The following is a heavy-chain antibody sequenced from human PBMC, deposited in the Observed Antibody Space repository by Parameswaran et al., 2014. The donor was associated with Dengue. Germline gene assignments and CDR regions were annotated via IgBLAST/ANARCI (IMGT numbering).Heavy chain of an antibody. CDR3: ARDNTGLTDY. J-gene: IGHJ4*02. Sequence: WIRQPPGKGLEWVSSISSSSSYIYYADSVKGRFTISRDNAKNSLYLQMNSLRAEDTAVYYCARDNTGLTDYWGQGTLVTVSS. D-gene: IGHD2/OR15-2a*01. V-gene: IGHV3-21*01. CDR2: ISSSSSYI.